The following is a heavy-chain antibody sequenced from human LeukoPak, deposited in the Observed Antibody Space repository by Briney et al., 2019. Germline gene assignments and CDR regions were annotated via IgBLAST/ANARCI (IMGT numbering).Heavy chain of an antibody. CDR1: GGTFSSYA. CDR2: IIPILGIA. V-gene: IGHV1-69*04. D-gene: IGHD3-16*01. Sequence: SVKVSCKASGGTFSSYAISWVRQAPGQGLEWMGRIIPILGIANYAQKFQGRVTITADKSTSTAYMELSSLRSEDTAVYYCARDDSSWGWFDPWGQGTLVTVSS. J-gene: IGHJ5*02. CDR3: ARDDSSWGWFDP.